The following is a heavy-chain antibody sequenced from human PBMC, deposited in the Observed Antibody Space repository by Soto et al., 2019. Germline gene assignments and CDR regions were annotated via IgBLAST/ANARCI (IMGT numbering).Heavy chain of an antibody. CDR2: TYYRSEWYN. Sequence: PSQTLSLTCAISGDSVSSNSAAWNWIRQSPSRGLEWLGRTYYRSEWYNDYAVSVKSRITINPDTSKNQLSLQLNSVTPEDTAVYYCARVGSSSPGNYYYGMDVWGQGTTVTVSS. CDR3: ARVGSSSPGNYYYGMDV. J-gene: IGHJ6*02. V-gene: IGHV6-1*01. CDR1: GDSVSSNSAA. D-gene: IGHD6-13*01.